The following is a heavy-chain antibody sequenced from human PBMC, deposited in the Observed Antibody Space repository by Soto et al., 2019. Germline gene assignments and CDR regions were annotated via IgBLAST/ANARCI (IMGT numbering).Heavy chain of an antibody. CDR1: GGSIGTYY. CDR3: ARGLDRDHDILTGSPRPAYYFDY. CDR2: IYYSGST. D-gene: IGHD3-9*01. V-gene: IGHV4-59*01. Sequence: SETLSLTCTVSGGSIGTYYWSWIRQSPGKGLDWIGYIYYSGSTKYNPSLKSRVTISVDTSKNEFSLKLSSVTAADTAVYYCARGLDRDHDILTGSPRPAYYFDYWGQGTLVTLSS. J-gene: IGHJ4*02.